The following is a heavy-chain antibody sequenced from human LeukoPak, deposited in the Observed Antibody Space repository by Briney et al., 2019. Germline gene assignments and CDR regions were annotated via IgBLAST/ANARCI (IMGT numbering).Heavy chain of an antibody. D-gene: IGHD3-10*01. V-gene: IGHV3-23*01. Sequence: GGSLRLSCAASGFTFSNYAMTWVRQAPGKGLEWVSSISSSGGRTYYADSVKGRFTISRDNSKNTLYLQMNSLRAEDTAVYYCAKDSRYYYDSGSSFDYWGQGTLVTVSS. CDR3: AKDSRYYYDSGSSFDY. CDR1: GFTFSNYA. J-gene: IGHJ4*02. CDR2: ISSSGGRT.